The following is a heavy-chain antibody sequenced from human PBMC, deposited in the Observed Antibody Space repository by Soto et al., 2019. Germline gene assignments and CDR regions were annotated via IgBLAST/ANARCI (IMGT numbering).Heavy chain of an antibody. CDR3: ARHKELLHAFDI. Sequence: KPSETLSLTCTVSGGSISSGGYYWSWIRQHPGKGLEWIGYIYYSGSTYYNPSLKSRVTISVDTSKNQFSLKLSSVTAADTAVYYCARHKELLHAFDIWGQGTMVTVSS. D-gene: IGHD2-15*01. J-gene: IGHJ3*02. V-gene: IGHV4-31*03. CDR2: IYYSGST. CDR1: GGSISSGGYY.